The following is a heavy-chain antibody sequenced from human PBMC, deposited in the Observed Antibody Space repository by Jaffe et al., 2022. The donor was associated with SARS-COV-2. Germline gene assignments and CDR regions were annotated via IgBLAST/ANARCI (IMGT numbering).Heavy chain of an antibody. CDR1: GFTFSNYP. Sequence: EVQLLESGGSFVQPGGSLRLSCAASGFTFSNYPMSWFRQAPGKGLEWVSAISKSGDATYYPDSVKGRFTISRDNSKDTLSLQMSSLRAEDTAVYYCARAASFAYEWHDEYFHPWGQGTLVTVS. CDR2: ISKSGDAT. D-gene: IGHD3-22*01. V-gene: IGHV3-23*01. CDR3: ARAASFAYEWHDEYFHP. J-gene: IGHJ1*01.